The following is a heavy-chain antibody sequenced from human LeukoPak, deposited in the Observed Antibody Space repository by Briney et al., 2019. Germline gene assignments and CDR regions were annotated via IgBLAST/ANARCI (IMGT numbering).Heavy chain of an antibody. D-gene: IGHD6-19*01. Sequence: PGGSLRLSCAASGFSFDSYWMSWARQAPGKGLEWVASIKEDGSEKYYVDSVKGRFIISRDNAKNSVYLQMNSLRAGDTAVYYCARRKEAVAVQDYWAQGTLVTVSS. V-gene: IGHV3-7*05. CDR2: IKEDGSEK. CDR3: ARRKEAVAVQDY. J-gene: IGHJ4*02. CDR1: GFSFDSYW.